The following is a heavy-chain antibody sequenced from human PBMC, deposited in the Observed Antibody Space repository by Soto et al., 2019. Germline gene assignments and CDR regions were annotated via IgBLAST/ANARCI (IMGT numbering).Heavy chain of an antibody. J-gene: IGHJ4*02. CDR3: ARTPRAQMIVLEAATRFDY. CDR1: GYTFTTYG. V-gene: IGHV1-18*04. Sequence: GASVKVSCKASGYTFTTYGFNWVRQAPGQGLEWMGWISPCNGDTNYAQNFQGRVTLTTDTSTSTAYMELRSLTSDDTAIYYCARTPRAQMIVLEAATRFDYWGQGTLVTVSS. D-gene: IGHD2-15*01. CDR2: ISPCNGDT.